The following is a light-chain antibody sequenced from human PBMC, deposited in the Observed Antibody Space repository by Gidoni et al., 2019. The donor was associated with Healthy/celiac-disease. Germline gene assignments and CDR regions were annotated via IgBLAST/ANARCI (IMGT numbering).Light chain of an antibody. CDR3: QQSYSTPYT. J-gene: IGKJ2*01. Sequence: DIQMTQSPSSLSASVGDRVTITCRSSQSISSYFNWYLQKPGKAPKLLIYAASSWQSGVPSRFSGSGSGTDFTLNISSLQPEDFATYYCQQSYSTPYTFGQGTKLEIK. V-gene: IGKV1-39*01. CDR2: AAS. CDR1: QSISSY.